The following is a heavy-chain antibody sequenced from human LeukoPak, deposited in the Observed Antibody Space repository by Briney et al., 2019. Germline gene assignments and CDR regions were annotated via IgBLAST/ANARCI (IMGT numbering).Heavy chain of an antibody. CDR3: ARDRGSTSMIRGINHY. CDR1: GFTFSSYA. V-gene: IGHV3-23*01. D-gene: IGHD3-10*01. Sequence: GGSLRLSCAASGFTFSSYAMSWVRQAPGKGLEWVSAISGSGGSTYYADSVRGRFTISRDNAKNSLYLQMNSLRAEDTAVYYCARDRGSTSMIRGINHYWGQGTLVIVSS. CDR2: ISGSGGST. J-gene: IGHJ4*02.